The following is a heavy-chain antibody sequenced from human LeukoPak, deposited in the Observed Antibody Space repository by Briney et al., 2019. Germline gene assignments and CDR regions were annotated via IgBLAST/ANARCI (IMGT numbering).Heavy chain of an antibody. CDR3: ARQRGYCTNGVCYRPYYYGMDV. J-gene: IGHJ6*02. CDR2: IGTAGDT. D-gene: IGHD2-8*01. Sequence: GGSLRLSCAASGFTFSSYDMRWVRQATGKGLEWVSAIGTAGDTYYPGSVKGRFTISRENAKNSLYLQMNSLRAGDTAVYYCARQRGYCTNGVCYRPYYYGMDVWGQGTTVTVSS. CDR1: GFTFSSYD. V-gene: IGHV3-13*01.